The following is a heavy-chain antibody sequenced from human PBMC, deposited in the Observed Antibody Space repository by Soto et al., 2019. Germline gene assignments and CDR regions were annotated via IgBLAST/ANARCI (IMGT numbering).Heavy chain of an antibody. Sequence: QVQLVQSGAEVKKPGSSVTVSCKASGGIFSTYAISWLRQAPGQGLEWMGGIIPLFGTPNYAQRFQGRVTIAADECTSTAYMELSRLRTEDTAVYYCAIDRDDYGSGNYYNRIAFWGQGTLVTVSS. CDR1: GGIFSTYA. J-gene: IGHJ4*02. CDR2: IIPLFGTP. D-gene: IGHD3-10*01. CDR3: AIDRDDYGSGNYYNRIAF. V-gene: IGHV1-69*01.